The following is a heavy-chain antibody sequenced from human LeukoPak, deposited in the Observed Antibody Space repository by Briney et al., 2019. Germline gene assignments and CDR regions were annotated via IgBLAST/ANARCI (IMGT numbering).Heavy chain of an antibody. J-gene: IGHJ4*02. CDR3: VGGAPNWGFDY. Sequence: RASVKVSCKVSGYTLTELSMHWVRQAPGKGLEWMGGFDPEDGETIYAQKFQGRVTMTEDTSTDTAYMELSSLRSEDPAVYYCVGGAPNWGFDYWGQGTLVTVSS. CDR2: FDPEDGET. CDR1: GYTLTELS. D-gene: IGHD7-27*01. V-gene: IGHV1-24*01.